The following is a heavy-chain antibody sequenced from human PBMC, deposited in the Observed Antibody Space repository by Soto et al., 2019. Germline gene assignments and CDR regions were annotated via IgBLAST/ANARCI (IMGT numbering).Heavy chain of an antibody. J-gene: IGHJ4*02. V-gene: IGHV3-23*01. D-gene: IGHD2-8*01. CDR3: SKNGLDNSPSAIDS. Sequence: GGSLRLSCAASGFTFRNNVLSWVRQAPGKGLDWVSGITGSGRDTYYADSVKGRFTISRDNYKNMVCLQMNTLRAEDTALYYCSKNGLDNSPSAIDSWGPGT. CDR1: GFTFRNNV. CDR2: ITGSGRDT.